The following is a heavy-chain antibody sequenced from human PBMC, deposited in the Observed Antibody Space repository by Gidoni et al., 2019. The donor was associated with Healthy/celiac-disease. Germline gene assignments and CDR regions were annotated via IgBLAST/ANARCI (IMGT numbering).Heavy chain of an antibody. CDR3: ARDHEYCSGGSCYSGWFDP. Sequence: QVQLVESGGGVAQPGRSLRLSCAASGFTFSSYGRHWVRQAPGKGREWVAVIWYVGSNKYYADSVKCRFTISRNNSKNTLYLQMNSLRAEDTAVYYCARDHEYCSGGSCYSGWFDPWGQGTLVTVSS. V-gene: IGHV3-33*01. J-gene: IGHJ5*02. CDR2: IWYVGSNK. CDR1: GFTFSSYG. D-gene: IGHD2-15*01.